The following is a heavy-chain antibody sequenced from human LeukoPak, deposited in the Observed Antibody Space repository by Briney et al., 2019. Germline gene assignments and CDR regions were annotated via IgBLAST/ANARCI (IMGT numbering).Heavy chain of an antibody. CDR3: ARELIPAANY. D-gene: IGHD2-2*01. Sequence: GGSLRLSCAASRFTFSSYSMNWVRQAPGKELEWVSYISSSSSYIYYADSVKGRFTISRDNAKNSLYLQMNSLRAEDTAVYYCARELIPAANYWGQGTLVTVSS. V-gene: IGHV3-21*01. J-gene: IGHJ4*02. CDR2: ISSSSSYI. CDR1: RFTFSSYS.